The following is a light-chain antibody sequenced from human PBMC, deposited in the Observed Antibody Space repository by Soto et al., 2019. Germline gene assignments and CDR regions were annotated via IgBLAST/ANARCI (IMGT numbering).Light chain of an antibody. CDR1: QGIYSA. V-gene: IGKV1-13*02. CDR3: QKFETYPLT. J-gene: IGKJ5*01. CDR2: DIS. Sequence: AIQLTQSPSSLSASVADRVTITCRASQGIYSAFAWYQQQPGKVPKLLIYDISSLQSGVPSRFSGSGSGTDFTLTISSLQPQDFATYYCQKFETYPLTFGQGTRLEIK.